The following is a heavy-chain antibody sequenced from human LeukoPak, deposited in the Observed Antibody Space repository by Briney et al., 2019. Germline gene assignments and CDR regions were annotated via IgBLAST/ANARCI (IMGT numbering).Heavy chain of an antibody. CDR2: ITKSSTYV. CDR1: GFTFRTHS. D-gene: IGHD3-10*01. Sequence: GGSLRLSCEASGFTFRTHSMNWVRQAPGKGLEWVSSITKSSTYVYYADAVKGRFTISRDNANNSLFLQMNNLGVDDTGVYYCARGSGVHVWGQGTLVLVSS. V-gene: IGHV3-21*04. J-gene: IGHJ4*02. CDR3: ARGSGVHV.